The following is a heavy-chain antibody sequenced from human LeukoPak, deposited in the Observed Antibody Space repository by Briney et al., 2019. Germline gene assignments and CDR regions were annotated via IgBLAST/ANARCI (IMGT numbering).Heavy chain of an antibody. J-gene: IGHJ4*02. CDR2: IKQDGSEE. CDR1: RFTFSSYW. Sequence: PGESLRLSCVASRFTFSSYWMNWVRQAPGKGLEWVASIKQDGSEENYVDSVKGRFTISRDNAKNSVYLQMNSLRAEDTAVYYCAKGYYDYVWGSYYFDYWGQGTLVTVSS. CDR3: AKGYYDYVWGSYYFDY. D-gene: IGHD3-16*01. V-gene: IGHV3-7*03.